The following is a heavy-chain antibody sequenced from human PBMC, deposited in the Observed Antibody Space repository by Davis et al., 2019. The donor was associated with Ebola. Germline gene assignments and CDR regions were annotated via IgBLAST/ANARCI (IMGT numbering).Heavy chain of an antibody. J-gene: IGHJ5*02. V-gene: IGHV1-69*13. Sequence: SVKVSCKASGGTFSSYAISWVRQAPGQGLEWMGGIIPIFGTANYAQKFQGRVTITADESTSTAYMELSSLRSEDTAVYYCARDPHWNPPGWFDPWGQGTLVTVSS. CDR1: GGTFSSYA. D-gene: IGHD1-1*01. CDR2: IIPIFGTA. CDR3: ARDPHWNPPGWFDP.